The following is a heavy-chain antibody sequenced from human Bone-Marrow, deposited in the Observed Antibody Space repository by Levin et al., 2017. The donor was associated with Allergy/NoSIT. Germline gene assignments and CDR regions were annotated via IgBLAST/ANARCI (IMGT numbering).Heavy chain of an antibody. J-gene: IGHJ4*02. D-gene: IGHD1-7*01. V-gene: IGHV3-9*01. CDR3: TKDLASGTTSCLDSDD. CDR2: ISGDSDRV. CDR1: GFTFDDYA. Sequence: SLKISCVGSGFTFDDYAMHWVRQAPGKGLEWVSGISGDSDRVAYAEAVKGRFTISRDNAKNSLYLHMNSLRSEDTAFYYCTKDLASGTTSCLDSDDWGQGTLVTVSS.